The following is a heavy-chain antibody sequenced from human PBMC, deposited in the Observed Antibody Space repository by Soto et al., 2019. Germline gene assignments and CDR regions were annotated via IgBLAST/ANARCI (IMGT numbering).Heavy chain of an antibody. D-gene: IGHD3-10*01. J-gene: IGHJ3*02. CDR3: ARGNQGEGYYYGSGMGAFDI. CDR1: GGSISSGGYY. CDR2: IYYSGST. V-gene: IGHV4-31*03. Sequence: QVQLQESGPGLVKPSQTLSLTCTVSGGSISSGGYYWSWIRQHPGKGLEWIGYIYYSGSTYYNPSLKSRVTISVDTAKNQFSLKLSSVTAADTAVYYCARGNQGEGYYYGSGMGAFDIWGQGTMVTVSS.